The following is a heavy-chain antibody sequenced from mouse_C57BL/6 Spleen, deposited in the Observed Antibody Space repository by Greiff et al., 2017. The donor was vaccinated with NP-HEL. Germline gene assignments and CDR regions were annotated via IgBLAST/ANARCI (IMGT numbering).Heavy chain of an antibody. CDR1: GFTFSSYA. J-gene: IGHJ4*01. D-gene: IGHD1-1*01. V-gene: IGHV5-4*01. CDR2: ISDGGSYT. CDR3: ARDTPICYYGSRDAMGD. Sequence: EVQVVESGGGLVKPGGSLKLSCAASGFTFSSYAMSWVRQTPEKRLEWVATISDGGSYTYYPDNVKGRFTISRDNAKNNLYLQLSHLKSEDTAMYYCARDTPICYYGSRDAMGDWGQGTSVTVSS.